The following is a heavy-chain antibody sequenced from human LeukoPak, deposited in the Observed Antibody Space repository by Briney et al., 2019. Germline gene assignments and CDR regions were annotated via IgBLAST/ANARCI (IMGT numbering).Heavy chain of an antibody. CDR2: IKHDGSEK. CDR3: ARVGWGNDYYGSESYLNY. V-gene: IGHV3-7*05. CDR1: GFTFSSYW. Sequence: GGSLRLSCAASGFTFSSYWMSWVRQAPGKGLEWVANIKHDGSEKYYVDSVKGRFTISRDNAKNSLYLQMNSLRAEDTAVYYCARVGWGNDYYGSESYLNYWGQGTLVTVSS. J-gene: IGHJ4*02. D-gene: IGHD3-10*01.